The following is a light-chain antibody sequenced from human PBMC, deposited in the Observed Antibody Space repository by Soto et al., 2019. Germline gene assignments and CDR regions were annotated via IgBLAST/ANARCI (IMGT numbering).Light chain of an antibody. J-gene: IGLJ2*01. Sequence: QSALTQPASGPGPPGRPTPIPGPGPSGMVGSYNLVSWYQQHPGKAPKLMIYEGSKRPSGVSNRFSGSKSGNTASLTISGLQAEDEADYYCCSYAGSSTFRVFGGGTKVTVL. CDR3: CSYAGSSTFRV. V-gene: IGLV2-23*03. CDR1: SGMVGSYNL. CDR2: EGS.